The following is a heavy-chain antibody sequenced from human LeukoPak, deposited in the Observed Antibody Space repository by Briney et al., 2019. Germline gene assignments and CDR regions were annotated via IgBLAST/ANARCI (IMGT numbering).Heavy chain of an antibody. Sequence: PSETLSLTCTVSGGSISSGGYYWSWIRQPPGKGLEWIGYIYHSGSTYYNPSLKSRVTISVDRSKNQFSLKLSSVTAADTAVYYCARDGGGTHFDYWGQGTLVTVSS. CDR2: IYHSGST. CDR3: ARDGGGTHFDY. D-gene: IGHD2-15*01. J-gene: IGHJ4*02. V-gene: IGHV4-30-2*01. CDR1: GGSISSGGYY.